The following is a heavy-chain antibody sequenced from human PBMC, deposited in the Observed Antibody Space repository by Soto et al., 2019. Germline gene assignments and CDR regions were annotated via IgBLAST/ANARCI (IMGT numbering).Heavy chain of an antibody. D-gene: IGHD5-18*01. V-gene: IGHV4-30-2*01. CDR1: GGSISSGGYS. CDR3: ARQRDGYNYRYFDY. J-gene: IGHJ4*02. Sequence: SETLSLTCAVSGGSISSGGYSWSWIRQPPGKGLEWIGYIYHSGSTYYNPSLKSRVTISVDRSKNQFSLKLSSVTAADTAVYYCARQRDGYNYRYFDYWGQGTLVTVSS. CDR2: IYHSGST.